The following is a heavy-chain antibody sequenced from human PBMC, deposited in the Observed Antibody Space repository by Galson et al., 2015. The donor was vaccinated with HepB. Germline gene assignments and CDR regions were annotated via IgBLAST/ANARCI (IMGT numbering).Heavy chain of an antibody. CDR2: ISSSSSYI. CDR3: ARDSRIRYCSSTSCYKRHYGMDV. CDR1: GFTFSSYS. J-gene: IGHJ6*02. D-gene: IGHD2-2*02. V-gene: IGHV3-21*01. Sequence: SLRLSCAASGFTFSSYSMNWVRQAPGKGLEWVSSISSSSSYIYYADSVKGRFTISRDNAKNSLYLQMNSLRAEDTAVYYCARDSRIRYCSSTSCYKRHYGMDVWGQGTTVTVSS.